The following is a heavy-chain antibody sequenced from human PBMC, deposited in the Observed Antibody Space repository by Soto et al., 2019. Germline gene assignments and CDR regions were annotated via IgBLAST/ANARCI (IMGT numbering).Heavy chain of an antibody. CDR1: GFTFSDYY. CDR3: ARAGPKYYYYYYYMDV. CDR2: ISSSGSTI. V-gene: IGHV3-11*01. J-gene: IGHJ6*03. Sequence: QVQLVESGGGLVKPGGSLRLSCAASGFTFSDYYMSWIRQAPGKGLEWVSYISSSGSTIYYADSVKGRFTISGDNAKNSLGLQMNSLRAEDTAVYYCARAGPKYYYYYYYMDVWGKGTTVTVSS.